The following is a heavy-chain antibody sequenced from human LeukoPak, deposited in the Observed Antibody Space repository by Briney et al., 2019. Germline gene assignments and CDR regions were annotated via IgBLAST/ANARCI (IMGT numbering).Heavy chain of an antibody. Sequence: GGSLRLSCAASGITFSRHAMSWVRQAPGKGLEWVSGISGGGGSTYYADSVKGRFTISRENSKNTLHLQMNSLRAEDTAVYYCANWPHDAFDIWGQGTMVTVSS. CDR1: GITFSRHA. CDR2: ISGGGGST. V-gene: IGHV3-23*01. CDR3: ANWPHDAFDI. J-gene: IGHJ3*02.